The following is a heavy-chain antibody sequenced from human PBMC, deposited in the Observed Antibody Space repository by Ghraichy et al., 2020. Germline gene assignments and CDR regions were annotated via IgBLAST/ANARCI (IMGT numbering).Heavy chain of an antibody. CDR3: ARDEGDTALPYYYKGMDV. CDR2: INPNSGIT. V-gene: IGHV1-2*02. Sequence: ASVKVSCKASGYTFTGYFIHWVRQAPGQGLEWMGWINPNSGITNHAQNFQGRVSMTRDTSISTVYMELTRLTSDDTAVYYCARDEGDTALPYYYKGMDVWCQGTTVTGPS. CDR1: GYTFTGYF. J-gene: IGHJ6*02. D-gene: IGHD5-18*01.